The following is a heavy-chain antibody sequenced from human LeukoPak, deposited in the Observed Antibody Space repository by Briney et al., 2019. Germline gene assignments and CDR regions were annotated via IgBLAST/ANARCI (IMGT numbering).Heavy chain of an antibody. J-gene: IGHJ4*02. CDR1: GGSISSSSYY. V-gene: IGHV4-39*07. CDR2: IYYSGST. Sequence: PSETLSLTCTVSGGSISSSSYYWGWIRQPPGKGLEWIGSIYYSGSTYYNPSLKSRVTISVDTSKNQFSLKLSSVTAAETAVYYCARVGTIQVSIAARPLDYWGQGTLVTVSS. D-gene: IGHD6-6*01. CDR3: ARVGTIQVSIAARPLDY.